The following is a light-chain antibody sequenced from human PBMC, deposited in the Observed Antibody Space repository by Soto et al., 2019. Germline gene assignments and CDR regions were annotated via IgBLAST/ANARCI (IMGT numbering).Light chain of an antibody. CDR3: CSYAGGSSLNYV. Sequence: QSALTQPASVSGSPGQSITISCTGTTSDVGNSDFVSWYQQHPGEAPKVMIYEGSKRPSGVSSRFSGSQSGNTASLTISGLQAEDEADYHCCSYAGGSSLNYVFGAGTKVTVL. V-gene: IGLV2-23*01. CDR2: EGS. CDR1: TSDVGNSDF. J-gene: IGLJ1*01.